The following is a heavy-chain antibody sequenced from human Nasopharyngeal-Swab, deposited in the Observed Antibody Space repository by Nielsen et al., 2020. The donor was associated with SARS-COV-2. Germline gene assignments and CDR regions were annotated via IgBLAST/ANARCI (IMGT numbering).Heavy chain of an antibody. CDR1: GGSFSGYY. Sequence: SETLSLTCAVYGGSFSGYYWSWIRQPPGKGLEWIGEINHSGSTNYNPSLKSRVTISVDTSKNQFSLKLSSVTAADTAVYYCARIFRALECSRTSCYRYYYYGMDVWGQGTTVTVSS. CDR2: INHSGST. V-gene: IGHV4-34*01. J-gene: IGHJ6*02. D-gene: IGHD2-2*01. CDR3: ARIFRALECSRTSCYRYYYYGMDV.